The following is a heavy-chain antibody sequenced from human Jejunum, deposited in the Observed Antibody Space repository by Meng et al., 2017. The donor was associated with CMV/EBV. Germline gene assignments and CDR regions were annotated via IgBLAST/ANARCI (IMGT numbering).Heavy chain of an antibody. CDR3: ARGTHYYYSASYYYNLGY. J-gene: IGHJ4*02. CDR1: SNEA. CDR2: IVPTVNIV. Sequence: SNEAISWVRRAPGQGLEGMGGIVPTVNIVNYSEKMQGRVTITADTSTSTAYMELSSLRSEDTAVYYCARGTHYYYSASYYYNLGYWGQGTWVTVSP. D-gene: IGHD3-22*01. V-gene: IGHV1-69*10.